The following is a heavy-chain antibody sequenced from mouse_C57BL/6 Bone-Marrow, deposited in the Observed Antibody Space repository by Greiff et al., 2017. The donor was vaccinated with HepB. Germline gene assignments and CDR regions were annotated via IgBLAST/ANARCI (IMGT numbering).Heavy chain of an antibody. V-gene: IGHV1-42*01. D-gene: IGHD1-1*01. CDR3: ATTTVVATRYFDV. J-gene: IGHJ1*03. CDR2: INPSTGGT. CDR1: GYSFTGYY. Sequence: EVQLQQSGPELVKPGASVKISCKASGYSFTGYYMNWVKQSPEKSLEWIGEINPSTGGTTYNQKFKAKATLTVDKSSSTAYMQLKSLTSEDSAVYYCATTTVVATRYFDVWGTGTTVTVAS.